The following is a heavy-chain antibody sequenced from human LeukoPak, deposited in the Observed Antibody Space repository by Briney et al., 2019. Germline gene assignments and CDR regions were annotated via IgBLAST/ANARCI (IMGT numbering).Heavy chain of an antibody. Sequence: PGGSLRLSCAASGFTFSSYWMHWVRQAPGKGLVWVSRINSDGSSTSYADSVKGRFTISRDNAKNTLYLQMNSLRAEDTAVYYCARVSYPVRGVIITQNVIDYWGQGTLVTVSS. V-gene: IGHV3-74*01. CDR3: ARVSYPVRGVIITQNVIDY. CDR2: INSDGSST. CDR1: GFTFSSYW. J-gene: IGHJ4*02. D-gene: IGHD3-10*02.